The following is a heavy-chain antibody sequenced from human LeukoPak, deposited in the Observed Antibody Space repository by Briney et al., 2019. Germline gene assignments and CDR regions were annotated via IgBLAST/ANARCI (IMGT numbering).Heavy chain of an antibody. J-gene: IGHJ3*02. CDR2: IYTSGST. V-gene: IGHV4-61*02. Sequence: SETLSLTCAVSGYSISSGYYWSWIRQPAGKGLEWIGRIYTSGSTNYNPSLKSRVTISVDTSKNQFSLKLSSVTTADTAVYYCARATYYYDSSGRTDAFDIWGQGTMVTVSS. CDR1: GYSISSGYY. D-gene: IGHD3-22*01. CDR3: ARATYYYDSSGRTDAFDI.